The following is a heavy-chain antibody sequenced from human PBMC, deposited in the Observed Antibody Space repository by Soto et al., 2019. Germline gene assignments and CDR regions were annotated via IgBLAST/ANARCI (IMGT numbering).Heavy chain of an antibody. CDR3: ARQQYCGSSTCYDSLYYQYMDV. J-gene: IGHJ6*03. CDR1: GDSIRSAHYF. Sequence: PSETLSLTCSVFGDSIRSAHYFWGWVRQPPGKGLEWIGSIYHSGATFYDQYLRSRVTLSVDTTNNQFSLRLSSVTAADTAVYFCARQQYCGSSTCYDSLYYQYMDVWGKGTMVT. CDR2: IYHSGAT. D-gene: IGHD2-2*01. V-gene: IGHV4-39*01.